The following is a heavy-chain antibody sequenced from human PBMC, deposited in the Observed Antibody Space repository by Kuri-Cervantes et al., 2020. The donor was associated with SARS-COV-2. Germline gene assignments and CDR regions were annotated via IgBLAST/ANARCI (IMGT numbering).Heavy chain of an antibody. CDR3: AREEWLHIHDAFDI. V-gene: IGHV3-7*04. CDR2: IKQDGSEK. D-gene: IGHD5-24*01. J-gene: IGHJ3*02. Sequence: GGSLRLSCAASGLTFSSYWMSWVRQAPGKGLVWVANIKQDGSEKYYVDSVKARFTISSDNAKNSLCLQMNSLRAEDTAVYYCAREEWLHIHDAFDIWGQGTMVTVSS. CDR1: GLTFSSYW.